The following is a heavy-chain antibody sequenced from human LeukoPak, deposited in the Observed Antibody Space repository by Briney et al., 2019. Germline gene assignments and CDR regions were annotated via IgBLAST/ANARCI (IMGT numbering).Heavy chain of an antibody. V-gene: IGHV1-46*01. J-gene: IGHJ6*02. CDR3: ARGGYSSGWYGSYYYYGMDV. CDR1: GYTFTSYY. CDR2: INPDIGST. Sequence: GASVKVSCKASGYTFTSYYLHWVRQAPGQGLEWMGIINPDIGSTNYAQKFQGRVTISVDTSKNQFSLKLSSVTAADTAVYYCARGGYSSGWYGSYYYYGMDVWGQGTTVTVSS. D-gene: IGHD6-19*01.